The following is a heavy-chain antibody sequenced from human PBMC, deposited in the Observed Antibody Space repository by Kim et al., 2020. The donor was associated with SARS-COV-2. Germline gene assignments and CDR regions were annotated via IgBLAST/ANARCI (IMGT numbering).Heavy chain of an antibody. CDR3: ARGLNTAMVTVVYDY. J-gene: IGHJ4*02. CDR2: INHSGST. D-gene: IGHD5-18*01. V-gene: IGHV4-34*01. Sequence: SETLSLTCAVYGGSFSGYYWSWIRQPPGKGLEWIGEINHSGSTNYNPSLKSRVTISVDTSKNQFSLKLSSVTAADTAVYYCARGLNTAMVTVVYDYWGQG. CDR1: GGSFSGYY.